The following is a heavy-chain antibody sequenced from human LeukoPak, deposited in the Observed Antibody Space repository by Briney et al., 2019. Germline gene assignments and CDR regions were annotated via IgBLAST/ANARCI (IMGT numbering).Heavy chain of an antibody. CDR3: AKNRGANYYNYYMDV. V-gene: IGHV3-23*01. CDR2: ISGSGGRT. D-gene: IGHD4/OR15-4a*01. Sequence: GGSLRLSCAASGFTFSSYAMSWVRQAPGKGLEWVSAISGSGGRTYYADPVKGRFTVSRDNSKNTLYLQMSSLRAEDTAVYFCAKNRGANYYNYYMDVWGKGTTVTVSS. CDR1: GFTFSSYA. J-gene: IGHJ6*03.